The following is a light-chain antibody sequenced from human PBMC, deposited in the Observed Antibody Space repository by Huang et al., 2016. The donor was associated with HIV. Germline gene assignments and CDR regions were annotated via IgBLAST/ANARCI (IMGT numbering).Light chain of an antibody. CDR3: QQYNNWPPEIT. CDR2: GAS. J-gene: IGKJ5*01. CDR1: QSIRSN. Sequence: EIVMTQSPATLPVSPGERATLSCRASQSIRSNLAWYQQKPGQAPRLLIYGASTRASGIPARFSVSGSGTEFTLTISSLQSEDFAVYYCQQYNNWPPEITFGQGTRLEIK. V-gene: IGKV3-15*01.